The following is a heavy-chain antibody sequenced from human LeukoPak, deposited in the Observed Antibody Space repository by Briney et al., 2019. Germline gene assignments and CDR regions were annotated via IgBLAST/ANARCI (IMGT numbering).Heavy chain of an antibody. CDR2: IYHSGHT. V-gene: IGHV4-59*08. J-gene: IGHJ4*02. Sequence: SETLSLTCTVSGGSISSYYWSWIRQSPGKGLEWIGYIYHSGHTMSNPSLKSRVSLSLDTSNNQFSLKLSSVTAADTAVYYCARHTYARPFDSWGQGTLVTVSS. CDR3: ARHTYARPFDS. D-gene: IGHD6-6*01. CDR1: GGSISSYY.